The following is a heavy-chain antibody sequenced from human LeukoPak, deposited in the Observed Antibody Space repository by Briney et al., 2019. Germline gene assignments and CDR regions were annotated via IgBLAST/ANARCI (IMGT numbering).Heavy chain of an antibody. J-gene: IGHJ1*01. CDR1: GGSISSYY. CDR3: ASGAVGSGWKIEYFHH. D-gene: IGHD6-19*01. CDR2: IYYSGST. Sequence: CETLCLTCTVSGGSISSYYWSWIRQPPGKGLEWIGYIYYSGSTNYNPSLKSRVTISVDTSKNQFSLKLSSVTAADTAVYYCASGAVGSGWKIEYFHHWGQGTLVTVSS. V-gene: IGHV4-59*01.